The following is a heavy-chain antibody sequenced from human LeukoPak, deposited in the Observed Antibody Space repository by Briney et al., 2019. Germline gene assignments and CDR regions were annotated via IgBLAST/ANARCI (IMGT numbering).Heavy chain of an antibody. D-gene: IGHD3-22*01. CDR1: GFTFSSYA. CDR3: AQEQRITMIVVVITTIDY. V-gene: IGHV3-23*01. CDR2: ISGSGGST. Sequence: GGSLRLSCAASGFTFSSYAMSWVRQAPGKGLEWVSAISGSGGSTYYADSVKGRFTISRDNSKNTLYLQMNSLRAEDTAVYYCAQEQRITMIVVVITTIDYWGQGTLVTVSS. J-gene: IGHJ4*02.